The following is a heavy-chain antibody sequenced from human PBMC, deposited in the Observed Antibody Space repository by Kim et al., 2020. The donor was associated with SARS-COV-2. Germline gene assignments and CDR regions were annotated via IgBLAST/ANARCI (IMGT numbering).Heavy chain of an antibody. CDR3: ARASGDYGDYVLGFDY. J-gene: IGHJ4*02. CDR2: INPSGGST. Sequence: ASVKVSCKASGYTFTSYYMHWVRQAPGQGLEWMGIINPSGGSTSYAQKFQGRVTMTRDTSTSTVYMELSSLRSEDTAVYYCARASGDYGDYVLGFDYWGQGTLVTVSS. CDR1: GYTFTSYY. V-gene: IGHV1-46*01. D-gene: IGHD4-17*01.